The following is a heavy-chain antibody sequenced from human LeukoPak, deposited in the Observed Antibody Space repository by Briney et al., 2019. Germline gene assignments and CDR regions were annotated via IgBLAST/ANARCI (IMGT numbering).Heavy chain of an antibody. D-gene: IGHD3-22*01. J-gene: IGHJ4*02. Sequence: PSETLSLTCTVSGASISSYYWSWIRQPPGKGLEWIGDIYYSGSIKYNPSLKSRVTMSVDASKNQFSLKLSSVTAADTAIYYCARENPSGYYNRPIDYWGQGTLVTVSS. CDR2: IYYSGSI. CDR3: ARENPSGYYNRPIDY. CDR1: GASISSYY. V-gene: IGHV4-59*01.